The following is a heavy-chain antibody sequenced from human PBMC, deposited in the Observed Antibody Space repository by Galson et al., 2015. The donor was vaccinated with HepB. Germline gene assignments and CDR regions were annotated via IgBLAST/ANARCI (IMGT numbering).Heavy chain of an antibody. CDR1: GYTFTGYA. CDR3: ARSDPADYGGDSYYYYGMDV. CDR2: INAGNGNT. Sequence: SVKVSCKASGYTFTGYAMHWVRQAPGQRLEWMGWINAGNGNTKYSQKFQGRVTITRDTSASTAYMELSSLRSEDTAVYYCARSDPADYGGDSYYYYGMDVWGQGTTVTVSS. D-gene: IGHD4-23*01. V-gene: IGHV1-3*01. J-gene: IGHJ6*02.